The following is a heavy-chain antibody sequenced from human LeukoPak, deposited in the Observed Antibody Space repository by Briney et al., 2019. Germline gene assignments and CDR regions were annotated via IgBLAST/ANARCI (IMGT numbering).Heavy chain of an antibody. CDR3: ARHLQVVWSGYYTGIGSEYYYGMDV. V-gene: IGHV4-31*03. CDR2: IYYSGST. J-gene: IGHJ6*02. D-gene: IGHD3-3*01. Sequence: PSETLSLTCTVSGGSISSGGYSWSWIRQHPGKGLEWIGYIYYSGSTYYNPSLKSRVTISVDTSKNQFSLKLSSVTAADTAVYYCARHLQVVWSGYYTGIGSEYYYGMDVWGQGTTVTVSS. CDR1: GGSISSGGYS.